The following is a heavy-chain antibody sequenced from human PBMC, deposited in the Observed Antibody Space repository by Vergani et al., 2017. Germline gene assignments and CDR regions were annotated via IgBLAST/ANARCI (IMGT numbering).Heavy chain of an antibody. Sequence: QVQLVQSGAEVKKPGASVKVSCKAPGYTFXSYDINWVRQGTGQGLEWMGWMNPNSGNTGYAQKFQGRVTMTRNTSIXTAYMELSSLRSEDTAVYYCARRPVGSGWGDAFDIWGQGTMVTVSS. CDR3: ARRPVGSGWGDAFDI. V-gene: IGHV1-8*01. J-gene: IGHJ3*02. CDR2: MNPNSGNT. D-gene: IGHD6-19*01. CDR1: GYTFXSYD.